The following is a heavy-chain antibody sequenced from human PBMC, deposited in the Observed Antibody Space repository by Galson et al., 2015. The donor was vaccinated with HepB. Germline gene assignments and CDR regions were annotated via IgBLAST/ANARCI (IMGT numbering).Heavy chain of an antibody. Sequence: LSLTCAVYGGSFSGYYWSWIRQPPGKGLEWIGEINHSGSTNYNPSLKSRVTISVDTSKNQFSLKLSSVTAADTAVYYCASGWGPLDYWGQGTLVTVSS. CDR3: ASGWGPLDY. D-gene: IGHD3-16*01. CDR1: GGSFSGYY. J-gene: IGHJ4*02. CDR2: INHSGST. V-gene: IGHV4-34*01.